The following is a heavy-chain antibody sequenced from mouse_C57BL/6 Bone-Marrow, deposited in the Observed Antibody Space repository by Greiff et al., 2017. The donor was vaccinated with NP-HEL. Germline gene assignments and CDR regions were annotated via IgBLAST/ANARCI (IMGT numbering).Heavy chain of an antibody. Sequence: EVKLMESGPELVKPGASVKMSCKASGYTFTDYNMHWVKQSHGKSLEWIGYINPNNGGTSYNQKFKGKATLTVNKTSSTAYMELRSLTSEDSAVYYCATYYSNYPYAMDYWGQGTSVTVSS. D-gene: IGHD2-5*01. V-gene: IGHV1-22*01. CDR3: ATYYSNYPYAMDY. CDR1: GYTFTDYN. CDR2: INPNNGGT. J-gene: IGHJ4*01.